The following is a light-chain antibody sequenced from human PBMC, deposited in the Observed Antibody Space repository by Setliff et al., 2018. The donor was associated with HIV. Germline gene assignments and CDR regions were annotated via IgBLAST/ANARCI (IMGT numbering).Light chain of an antibody. J-gene: IGLJ1*01. CDR3: SIHRSRGYV. Sequence: QSVLTQPASVSGSPGQSITISCTGTGSDVATSKYVSWYQQHPGKAPKLIIYDIVTRPSGVSNRFSGSKSGGTASLTISGLQAEDEADYYCSIHRSRGYVFGGGTRSPS. CDR1: GSDVATSKY. CDR2: DIV. V-gene: IGLV2-14*03.